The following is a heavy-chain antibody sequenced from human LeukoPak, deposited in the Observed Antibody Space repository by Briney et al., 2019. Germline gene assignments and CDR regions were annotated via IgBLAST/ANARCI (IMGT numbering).Heavy chain of an antibody. V-gene: IGHV4-31*03. CDR1: GGSISSGGYY. CDR2: IYYSGST. CDR3: ARASVWYYGMDV. D-gene: IGHD2-21*01. Sequence: PSETLSLTCTVSGGSISSGGYYWSWIRQHPGKGLEWIGYIYYSGSTYYNPSLKSRVTISVDTSKNQFSLKLSSVTAADTAVYYCARASVWYYGMDVWGQGTTVTVSS. J-gene: IGHJ6*02.